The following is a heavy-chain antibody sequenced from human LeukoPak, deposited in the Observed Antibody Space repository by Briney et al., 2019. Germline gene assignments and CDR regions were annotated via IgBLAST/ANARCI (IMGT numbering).Heavy chain of an antibody. D-gene: IGHD3-10*01. J-gene: IGHJ4*02. Sequence: ASVKVSCKASGYTFTGYYMHWVRQALGQGLEWMGWINPNSGGTNYAQKFQGRVTMTRDTSISTAYMELSRLRSDDTAVYYCARDLGVITMVRGVIPDYWGQGTLVTVSS. CDR3: ARDLGVITMVRGVIPDY. CDR2: INPNSGGT. CDR1: GYTFTGYY. V-gene: IGHV1-2*02.